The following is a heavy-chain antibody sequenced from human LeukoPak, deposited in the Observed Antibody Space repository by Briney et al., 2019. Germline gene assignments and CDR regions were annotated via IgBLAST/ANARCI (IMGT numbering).Heavy chain of an antibody. V-gene: IGHV3-23*01. D-gene: IGHD2-8*01. CDR2: ISGSSGRT. CDR3: AKESSLNH. J-gene: IGHJ4*02. CDR1: GFTFSSYA. Sequence: GGSLRLSCVASGFTFSSYAMTWVRQAPGKGLEWVSGISGSSGRTYYADSVKGRFTTSRDNPKNPLYLQMNSLRAEDTAVYYCAKESSLNHWGQGTLVTVSS.